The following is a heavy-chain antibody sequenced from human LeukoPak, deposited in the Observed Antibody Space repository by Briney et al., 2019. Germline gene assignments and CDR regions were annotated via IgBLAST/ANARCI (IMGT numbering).Heavy chain of an antibody. CDR3: ARQEDSSSSGPIYN. CDR1: GFTFSSYS. V-gene: IGHV3-30*02. Sequence: GGSLRLSCAASGFTFSSYSMNWVRQAPGKGLEWVAFIRYDGSNKYYADSVKGRFTISRDNSKNTLYLQMNSLRAEDTAVYYCARQEDSSSSGPIYNWGQGTLVTVSS. D-gene: IGHD6-6*01. CDR2: IRYDGSNK. J-gene: IGHJ4*02.